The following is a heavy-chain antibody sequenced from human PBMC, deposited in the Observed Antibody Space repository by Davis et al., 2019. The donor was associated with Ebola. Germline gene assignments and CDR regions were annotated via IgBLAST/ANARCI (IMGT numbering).Heavy chain of an antibody. CDR2: ISGSGETL. V-gene: IGHV3-11*04. Sequence: GESLKISCAASGFHFSDYFMSWIRQTPGKGFEWISYISGSGETLYYADSVEGRFHISRDNANKSLFLQLTSLRAEDTAVYYCATNSTSSGFDLWGQGTLVTVSS. J-gene: IGHJ4*02. CDR3: ATNSTSSGFDL. D-gene: IGHD6-6*01. CDR1: GFHFSDYF.